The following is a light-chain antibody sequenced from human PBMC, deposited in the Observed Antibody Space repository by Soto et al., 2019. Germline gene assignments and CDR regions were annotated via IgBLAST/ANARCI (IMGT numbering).Light chain of an antibody. CDR2: GAS. CDR3: QQYNNWPQT. CDR1: QSVRNSY. V-gene: IGKV3-20*01. Sequence: EIVLTQSPCTLSLSPGERATLSCRASQSVRNSYLAWYQQKPGQAPRLLMSGASSRSTGIPDRFSGNGSGTEFTLTISSLQSEDFAVYYCQQYNNWPQTFGQGTKVDIK. J-gene: IGKJ1*01.